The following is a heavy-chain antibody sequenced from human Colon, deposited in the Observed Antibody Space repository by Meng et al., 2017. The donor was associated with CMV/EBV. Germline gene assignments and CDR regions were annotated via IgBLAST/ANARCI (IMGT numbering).Heavy chain of an antibody. CDR3: ARDLVNCSSTSCFTYGMDV. D-gene: IGHD2-2*01. CDR1: GCTFTGYY. Sequence: ASVQVSCKASGCTFTGYYMHWVRQAPGQWLEWMGWINPNSGGTNYAQKFQGRVTMTRDTSISTAYMELSRLRSDDTAVYYCARDLVNCSSTSCFTYGMDVWGQGTTVTVSS. J-gene: IGHJ6*02. CDR2: INPNSGGT. V-gene: IGHV1-2*02.